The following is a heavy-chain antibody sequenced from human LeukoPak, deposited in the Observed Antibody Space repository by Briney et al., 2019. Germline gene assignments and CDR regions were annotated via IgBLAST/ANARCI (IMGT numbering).Heavy chain of an antibody. Sequence: GGSLRLSCAVSPFIFSRYSINWVRQAPGKGLEWVSSITPSGYTFYADSVKGRFTISRDNAKNSLFFQMNSLRAEDTAVYYCARGRVDVRIAAAGTVPNDFDYWGQGTLVTVSS. V-gene: IGHV3-21*01. CDR3: ARGRVDVRIAAAGTVPNDFDY. CDR1: PFIFSRYS. D-gene: IGHD6-13*01. J-gene: IGHJ4*02. CDR2: ITPSGYT.